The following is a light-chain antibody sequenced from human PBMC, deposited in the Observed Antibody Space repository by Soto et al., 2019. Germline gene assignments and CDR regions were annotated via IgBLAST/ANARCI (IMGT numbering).Light chain of an antibody. J-gene: IGKJ4*01. Sequence: EIVMTQTQGTLSVSPVERATLSCSVSRGVGGNVVWYQQRPGQAPRLLIYGTSTRATGIPARFSGSGSGTDFILTISSLQSEDFGVYYCQQYNSWPPLTFGGGTKVDIK. CDR3: QQYNSWPPLT. CDR2: GTS. CDR1: RGVGGN. V-gene: IGKV3-15*01.